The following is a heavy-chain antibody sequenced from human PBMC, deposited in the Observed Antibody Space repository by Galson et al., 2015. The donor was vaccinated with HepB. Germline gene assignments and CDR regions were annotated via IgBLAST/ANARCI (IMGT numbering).Heavy chain of an antibody. CDR3: GRGIEVVPDASGMDV. Sequence: SLRLSCAASGFTFRSHWMHWVRQAPGKGLVWVSRINRDGSSTNYADSVKGRFTISRDNAKNTLYLQMSSLRAEDTAVYYCGRGIEVVPDASGMDVWGQGTTVIVSS. CDR2: INRDGSST. CDR1: GFTFRSHW. V-gene: IGHV3-74*01. D-gene: IGHD2-2*01. J-gene: IGHJ6*02.